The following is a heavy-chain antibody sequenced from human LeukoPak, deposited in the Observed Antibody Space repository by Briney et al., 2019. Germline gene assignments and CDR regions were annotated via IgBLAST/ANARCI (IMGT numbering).Heavy chain of an antibody. CDR3: ASALYGGSSYYFDC. CDR2: ISYDGSNK. CDR1: GFTFSSYD. D-gene: IGHD4-23*01. V-gene: IGHV3-30*03. Sequence: GGSLKLSCAASGFTFSSYDMHWVRQAPGKGLEWVAVISYDGSNKYCADSVKGRFTISRDNSKNTLYLQMNSLRAEDTAVYFCASALYGGSSYYFDCWGQRILVTVSS. J-gene: IGHJ4*02.